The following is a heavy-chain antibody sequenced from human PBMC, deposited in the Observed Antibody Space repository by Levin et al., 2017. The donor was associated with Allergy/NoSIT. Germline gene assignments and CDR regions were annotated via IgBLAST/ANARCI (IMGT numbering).Heavy chain of an antibody. CDR1: GFTFSNAW. Sequence: GGSLRLSCAASGFTFSNAWMSWVRQAPGKGLEWVGRIKSKTDGGTTDYAAPVKGRFTISRDDSKNTLYLQMNSLKTEDTAVYYCTTDVRGVILYDAFDIWGQGTMVTVSS. V-gene: IGHV3-15*01. CDR2: IKSKTDGGTT. D-gene: IGHD3-10*02. J-gene: IGHJ3*02. CDR3: TTDVRGVILYDAFDI.